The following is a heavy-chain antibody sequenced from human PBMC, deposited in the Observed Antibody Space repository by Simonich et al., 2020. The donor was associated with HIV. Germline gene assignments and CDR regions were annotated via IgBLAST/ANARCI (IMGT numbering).Heavy chain of an antibody. V-gene: IGHV1-2*06. CDR1: GYTFTDYY. D-gene: IGHD6-13*01. CDR3: ARGPQQLGPVFDAFDI. J-gene: IGHJ3*02. Sequence: QVQLVQSGAEVKKPGASVKVSCKASGYTFTDYYMHWVRQAPGKGLEWMGRSNPNRGGTNYEQRFQGRVTMTRDTSISTAYMELRKLRSDDTAVYYCARGPQQLGPVFDAFDIWGQGTMVTVS. CDR2: SNPNRGGT.